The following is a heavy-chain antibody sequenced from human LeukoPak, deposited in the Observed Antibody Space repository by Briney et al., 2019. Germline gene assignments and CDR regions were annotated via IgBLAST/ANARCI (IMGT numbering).Heavy chain of an antibody. D-gene: IGHD1-26*01. Sequence: SETLSLTCTVSGGSISSYYWSWIRQPPGKGLEWIGYIYYSGSTNYNPSLKSRVTISVDTSKNQFSLKLSSVTAADTAVYYCARRVGDKDYFDYWGQGTLVTVSS. CDR2: IYYSGST. V-gene: IGHV4-59*01. J-gene: IGHJ4*02. CDR1: GGSISSYY. CDR3: ARRVGDKDYFDY.